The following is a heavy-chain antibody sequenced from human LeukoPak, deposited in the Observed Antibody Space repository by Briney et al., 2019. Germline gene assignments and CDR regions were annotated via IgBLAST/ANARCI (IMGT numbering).Heavy chain of an antibody. D-gene: IGHD3-9*01. CDR1: GGSISNFY. CDR2: IYYSGST. Sequence: PSETLSLTCTVSGGSISNFYWSWIRQPAGKGLEWIGYIYYSGSTNYNPSLKSRVTISVDTSKNQFSLKLSSVTAADTAVYYCARHGGGYFDWLLFRYWGQGTLVTVSS. V-gene: IGHV4-59*08. CDR3: ARHGGGYFDWLLFRY. J-gene: IGHJ4*02.